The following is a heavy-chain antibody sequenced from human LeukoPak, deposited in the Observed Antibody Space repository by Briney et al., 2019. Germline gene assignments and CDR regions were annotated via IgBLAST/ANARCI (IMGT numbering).Heavy chain of an antibody. CDR1: GFSFSSNC. V-gene: IGHV3-66*02. D-gene: IGHD6-13*01. Sequence: AGSLSLSCPASGFSFSSNCMSWVRQPAGKWLEWVSVIYSGGSTYYADSVKGRFTISRDNSKNTLYLQMNSLRAEDTAVYYCARSTWGSSWPTDWGQGTLVTVSS. J-gene: IGHJ4*02. CDR2: IYSGGST. CDR3: ARSTWGSSWPTD.